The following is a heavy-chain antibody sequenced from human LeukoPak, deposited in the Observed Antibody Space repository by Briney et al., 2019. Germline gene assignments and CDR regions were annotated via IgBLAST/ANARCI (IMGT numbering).Heavy chain of an antibody. J-gene: IGHJ4*02. CDR3: ARVPGYCGGDCYGVEWYFDY. CDR1: GYTFTSYG. D-gene: IGHD2-21*02. Sequence: ASVKVSCKASGYTFTSYGISWVRRAPGQGLEWMGWISAYNGNTNYAQKLQGRVTMTTDTSTSTAYMELRSLRSDDTAVYYCARVPGYCGGDCYGVEWYFDYWGQGTLVTVSS. V-gene: IGHV1-18*01. CDR2: ISAYNGNT.